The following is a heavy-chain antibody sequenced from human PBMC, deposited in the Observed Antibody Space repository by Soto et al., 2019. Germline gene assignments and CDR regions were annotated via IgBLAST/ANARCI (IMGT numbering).Heavy chain of an antibody. Sequence: GESLKISCKGSGYSFTSYWIGWVRQMPGKGLEWMGIIYPGDSDTRYSPSFQGQVTISADKSISTAYLQWSSLKASDTAMYYCARQYYDFWSGYYSSGWFDPWGQGTLVTVSS. J-gene: IGHJ5*02. D-gene: IGHD3-3*01. CDR2: IYPGDSDT. CDR3: ARQYYDFWSGYYSSGWFDP. CDR1: GYSFTSYW. V-gene: IGHV5-51*01.